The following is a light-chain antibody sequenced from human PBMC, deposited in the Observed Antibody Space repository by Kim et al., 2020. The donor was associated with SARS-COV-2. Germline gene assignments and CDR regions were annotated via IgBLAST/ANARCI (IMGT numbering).Light chain of an antibody. V-gene: IGKV3-20*01. CDR2: GAS. Sequence: EIVLTQSPGTLSLSPGERATLSCRASQSVSSTYLAWYQQKPGQAPRLLIYGASSRATGIPDRFSGSGSATDFTLTISRLEPEDFAVYYCQHYGSSLYTFGQGTELEI. CDR3: QHYGSSLYT. CDR1: QSVSSTY. J-gene: IGKJ2*01.